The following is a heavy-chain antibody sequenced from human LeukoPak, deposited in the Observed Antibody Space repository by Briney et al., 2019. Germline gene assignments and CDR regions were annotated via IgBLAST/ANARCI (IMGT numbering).Heavy chain of an antibody. J-gene: IGHJ4*02. D-gene: IGHD3-22*01. CDR2: IRYDGSNK. CDR3: AKVFRPTGDDSSGYYLDY. CDR1: GFTFSSYG. V-gene: IGHV3-30*02. Sequence: PGGSLRLSCAASGFTFSSYGMHWVRQAPGKGLEWVAFIRYDGSNKYYADSVKGRFTISRDNSKNTLYLQMNSLRAEDTAVYYCAKVFRPTGDDSSGYYLDYWGQGTLVTVSS.